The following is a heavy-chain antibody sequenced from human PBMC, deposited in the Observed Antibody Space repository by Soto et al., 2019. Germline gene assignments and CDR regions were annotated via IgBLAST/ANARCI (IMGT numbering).Heavy chain of an antibody. V-gene: IGHV4-38-2*01. CDR3: ARTPTLIRGLNLFYFDY. D-gene: IGHD3-10*01. Sequence: NPSETLSLTCDVSGSSISSGDYWGWIRQSPGKGLEWIGSMFHGGATYHNPSLKSRVTISVDKSKNQFSLKLTSVTAADTAMYYCARTPTLIRGLNLFYFDYWGPGTLVTVSS. CDR2: MFHGGAT. CDR1: GSSISSGDY. J-gene: IGHJ4*02.